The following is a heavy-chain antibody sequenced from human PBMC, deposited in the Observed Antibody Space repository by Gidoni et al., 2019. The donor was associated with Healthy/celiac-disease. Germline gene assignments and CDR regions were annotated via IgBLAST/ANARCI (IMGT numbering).Heavy chain of an antibody. CDR1: GGSFSGYY. CDR2: INHSGST. CDR3: ARGLGYCSSTSCHKQYYYYYMDV. Sequence: QVQLQQWGAGLLKPSETLSLTCAVYGGSFSGYYWSWIRQPPGKGLEWIGEINHSGSTNYTPSLKSRVTISVDTSKNQFSLKLSSVTAADTAVYYCARGLGYCSSTSCHKQYYYYYMDVWGKGTTVTVSS. V-gene: IGHV4-34*01. D-gene: IGHD2-2*02. J-gene: IGHJ6*03.